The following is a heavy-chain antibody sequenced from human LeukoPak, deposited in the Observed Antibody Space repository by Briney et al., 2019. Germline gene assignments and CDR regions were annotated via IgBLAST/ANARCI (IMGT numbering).Heavy chain of an antibody. J-gene: IGHJ4*02. Sequence: PSETLSLTCTVSGGSISTSSYYWGWVRQPPGKGLEWIGNIFYSGSTYYSPSLKSRVTMSVDTSKNQFSLKLSSVTAADTAVYYCARFSRDGYKPFDYWGQGTLVTVSS. D-gene: IGHD5-24*01. V-gene: IGHV4-39*07. CDR1: GGSISTSSYY. CDR3: ARFSRDGYKPFDY. CDR2: IFYSGST.